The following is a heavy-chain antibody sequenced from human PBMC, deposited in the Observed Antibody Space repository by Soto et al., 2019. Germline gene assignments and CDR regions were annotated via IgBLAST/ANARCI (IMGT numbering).Heavy chain of an antibody. CDR2: IDPGDSYT. CDR1: GYSFTSYW. CDR3: ASSSRSRKAGDYYFDY. V-gene: IGHV5-10-1*01. J-gene: IGHJ4*02. D-gene: IGHD3-10*01. Sequence: EVQLVQSGAEVKKPGESLRISCKGSGYSFTSYWITWVRQMPAKGLEWMGKIDPGDSYTSYSPSFQGHVTVSADRSISTAYLQWSSLKASDTAMYYCASSSRSRKAGDYYFDYWGQGTLVTVSS.